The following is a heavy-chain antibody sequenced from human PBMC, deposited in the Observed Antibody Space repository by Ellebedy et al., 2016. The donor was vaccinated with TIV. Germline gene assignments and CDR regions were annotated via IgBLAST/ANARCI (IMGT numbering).Heavy chain of an antibody. CDR2: IYYSGST. V-gene: IGHV4-59*08. Sequence: MPSETLSLTCTVSGGSIISYYWSWIRQPPGKGLEWIGYIYYSGSTNYNPSLKSRVTISVDTSKNQFSLKLSSVTAADTAVYYCARQLYDFWSGYYSRANWFDPWGQGTLVTVSS. CDR3: ARQLYDFWSGYYSRANWFDP. J-gene: IGHJ5*02. CDR1: GGSIISYY. D-gene: IGHD3-3*01.